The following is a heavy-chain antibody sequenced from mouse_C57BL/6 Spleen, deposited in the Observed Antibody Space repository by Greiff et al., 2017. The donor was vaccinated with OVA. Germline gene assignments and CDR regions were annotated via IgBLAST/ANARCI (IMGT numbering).Heavy chain of an antibody. CDR1: GYTFTSYW. D-gene: IGHD1-1*01. J-gene: IGHJ1*03. V-gene: IGHV1-69*01. CDR2: IDPSDSYT. Sequence: QVQLQQPGAELVMPGASVKLSCKASGYTFTSYWMHWVKQRPGQGLEWIGEIDPSDSYTNYNQKFKGKSTWTVDKSSSTAYMQLSSLTSEDSAVYYCARDPGSRGYCDVWGTGTTGTVSS. CDR3: ARDPGSRGYCDV.